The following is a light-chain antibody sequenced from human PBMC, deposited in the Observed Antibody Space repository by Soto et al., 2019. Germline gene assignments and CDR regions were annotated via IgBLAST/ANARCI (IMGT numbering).Light chain of an antibody. J-gene: IGKJ5*01. CDR3: MQGTHWPIT. CDR1: QSLVHSDGIAY. Sequence: DVVMTQSPLSLPVTLGQPASISCRSNQSLVHSDGIAYFSWFQQRPGRSPRCLIYKVSNRDSGVRARFSGSGSGTDFALKISRVEAEDVGVYYCMQGTHWPITFGQGTRLEIK. CDR2: KVS. V-gene: IGKV2-30*02.